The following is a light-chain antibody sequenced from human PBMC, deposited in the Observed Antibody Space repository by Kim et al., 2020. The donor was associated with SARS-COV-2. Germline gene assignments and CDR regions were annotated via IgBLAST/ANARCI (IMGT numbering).Light chain of an antibody. V-gene: IGKV3-20*01. CDR1: QSVSSSY. CDR3: AQYVSARRT. J-gene: IGKJ1*01. Sequence: EIVLTQSPGTLSLSPGERATLSCRASQSVSSSYLAWYQQKPGQAPRLLIYGASSRATGIPDRVSGSGSGADFTLAISRLEPEDFAVYYCAQYVSARRTFGQGIKMEIK. CDR2: GAS.